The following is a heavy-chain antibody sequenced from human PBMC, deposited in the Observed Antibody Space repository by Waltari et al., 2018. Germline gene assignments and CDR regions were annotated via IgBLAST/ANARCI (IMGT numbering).Heavy chain of an antibody. D-gene: IGHD3-16*02. Sequence: QVQLQESGPGLVKPSQTLSLTCTVSGGSISSGGYYWSWIRQHPGKGLEWIGYIYYSGSTYYNPSLKSLVTISVDTSKNQFSLKLSSVTAADTAVYYCARGNDYVWGSYRYNLDAFDIWGQGTMVTVSS. CDR2: IYYSGST. V-gene: IGHV4-31*01. CDR1: GGSISSGGYY. J-gene: IGHJ3*02. CDR3: ARGNDYVWGSYRYNLDAFDI.